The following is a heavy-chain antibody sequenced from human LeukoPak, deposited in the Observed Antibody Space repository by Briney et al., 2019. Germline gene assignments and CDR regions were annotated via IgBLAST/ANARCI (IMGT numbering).Heavy chain of an antibody. D-gene: IGHD1-26*01. Sequence: VASVKVSCKASGYTFTSYYMRWVRQAPGQGLEWMGIINPSGGSTSYAQKFQGRVTMTRDTSTSTVYMELSSLRSEDTAVYYCARGIGGATMAFFWFDPWGQGTLVTVSS. J-gene: IGHJ5*02. CDR3: ARGIGGATMAFFWFDP. CDR1: GYTFTSYY. CDR2: INPSGGST. V-gene: IGHV1-46*01.